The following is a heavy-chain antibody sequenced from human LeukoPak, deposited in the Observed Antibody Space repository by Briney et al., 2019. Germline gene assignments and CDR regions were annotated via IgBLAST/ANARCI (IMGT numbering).Heavy chain of an antibody. D-gene: IGHD3-9*01. J-gene: IGHJ4*02. CDR1: GGSFSGYY. Sequence: SETLSLTCAVYGGSFSGYYWSWIRQPPGKGLEWIGEINHSGSTNYNPSLKSRVTISVDTSKNQFSLKLSSVTAADTAVYYCARAAPLDILTGYILYYFDYWGQGTLVTVSS. CDR3: ARAAPLDILTGYILYYFDY. V-gene: IGHV4-34*01. CDR2: INHSGST.